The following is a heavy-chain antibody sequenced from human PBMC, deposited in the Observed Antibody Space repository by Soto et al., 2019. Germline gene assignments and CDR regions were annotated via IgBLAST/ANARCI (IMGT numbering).Heavy chain of an antibody. J-gene: IGHJ4*01. Sequence: GESLKISCKGSGYSFTTYWTAWVRQMPGKGLEWVGIIYPGDSDTRYSPSFEGHVTISVDKSISTAFLQWNSLKASDNAIYYCARHSTSAPKDYWGQGTLVTVSS. D-gene: IGHD3-10*01. CDR2: IYPGDSDT. V-gene: IGHV5-51*01. CDR1: GYSFTTYW. CDR3: ARHSTSAPKDY.